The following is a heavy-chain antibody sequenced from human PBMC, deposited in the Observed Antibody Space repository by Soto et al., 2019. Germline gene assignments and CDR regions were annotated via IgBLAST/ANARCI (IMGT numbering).Heavy chain of an antibody. V-gene: IGHV3-23*01. J-gene: IGHJ4*02. D-gene: IGHD5-18*01. CDR3: AGPGYSSQDY. CDR2: ISGSGDGT. CDR1: GFTFSSFA. Sequence: GGSLRLSCAASGFTFSSFALSWVRQAPGKGLEWVSAISGSGDGTDYAGSVKGRFTISRDNSKNTLYLQMNSLRAEDTAVYYCAGPGYSSQDYWGQGAQVTVSS.